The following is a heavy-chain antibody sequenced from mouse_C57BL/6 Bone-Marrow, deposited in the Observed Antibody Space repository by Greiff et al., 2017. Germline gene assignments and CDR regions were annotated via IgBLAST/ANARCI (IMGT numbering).Heavy chain of an antibody. CDR1: GYTFTSCG. D-gene: IGHD3-1*01. V-gene: IGHV1-81*01. J-gene: IGHJ3*01. CDR2: IYPRSGNT. CDR3: ARLGYPGLVAS. Sequence: VQLQQSGAELARPGASVKLSCKASGYTFTSCGISWVKQSTGQGLEWIGEIYPRSGNTYYNEKFKGKATLTADKSSSTAYMELRSLTSEDSAVYFCARLGYPGLVASWGQGTLVTVSA.